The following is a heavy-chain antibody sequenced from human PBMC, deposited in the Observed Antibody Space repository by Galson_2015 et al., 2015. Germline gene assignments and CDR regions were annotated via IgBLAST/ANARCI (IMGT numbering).Heavy chain of an antibody. Sequence: SVKVSCKASGGTFSNYAISWVRQAPGQGLEWMGGIIPIFGTANYAQKFQGRVTITADESTSTAYMELSSLRSEDTAVYYYAGGPLRDHYYYMDVWGKGTTVTVSS. V-gene: IGHV1-69*13. CDR3: AGGPLRDHYYYMDV. CDR1: GGTFSNYA. D-gene: IGHD3-16*01. CDR2: IIPIFGTA. J-gene: IGHJ6*03.